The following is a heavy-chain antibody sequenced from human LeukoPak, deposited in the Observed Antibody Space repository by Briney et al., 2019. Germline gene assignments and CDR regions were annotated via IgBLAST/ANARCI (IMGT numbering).Heavy chain of an antibody. CDR3: ARDTGTVVDY. D-gene: IGHD4-23*01. CDR1: GGSFSGYY. CDR2: INHSGST. V-gene: IGHV4-34*01. J-gene: IGHJ4*02. Sequence: PSETLSLTCAVYGGSFSGYYWSWIRQPPGKGLEWIGEINHSGSTNYNPSLKSRVTISVDTSKNQFSLKLSSVTAADTGVYYCARDTGTVVDYWGQGTLVTVSS.